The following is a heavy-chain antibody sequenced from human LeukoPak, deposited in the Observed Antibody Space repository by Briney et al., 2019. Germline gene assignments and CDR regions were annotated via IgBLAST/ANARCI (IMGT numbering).Heavy chain of an antibody. CDR2: MYDSENT. D-gene: IGHD5-18*01. V-gene: IGHV4-59*11. Sequence: PSETLSLTCTVSGGSISSHYWSWIRQPPGKGLEWIAYMYDSENTKDNPSLKSRVTLSAVTSKNQYSLRLSSVTAADTAVYYCATIKRGDIYGYFDFWGQGTLVTVSS. CDR1: GGSISSHY. CDR3: ATIKRGDIYGYFDF. J-gene: IGHJ4*02.